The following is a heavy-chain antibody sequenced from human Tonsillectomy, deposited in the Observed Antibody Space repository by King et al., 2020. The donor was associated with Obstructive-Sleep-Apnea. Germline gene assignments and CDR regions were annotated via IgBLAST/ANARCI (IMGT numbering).Heavy chain of an antibody. D-gene: IGHD6-19*01. Sequence: VQLVESGGGLVKPGGSLRLSCAASGFTFSSYSMNWVRQAPGKGLEWVSSISSSRSYIYYADSVKGRFTISRDNAKNSLYLQMNSLRAEDTAVYYCARDSRSIAVAGTIDYWGQGTLVTVSS. CDR2: ISSSRSYI. J-gene: IGHJ4*02. CDR3: ARDSRSIAVAGTIDY. V-gene: IGHV3-21*01. CDR1: GFTFSSYS.